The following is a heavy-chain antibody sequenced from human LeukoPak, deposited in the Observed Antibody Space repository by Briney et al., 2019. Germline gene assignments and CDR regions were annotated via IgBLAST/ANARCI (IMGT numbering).Heavy chain of an antibody. CDR3: AKVNDGFWSGYYPNWFDP. J-gene: IGHJ5*02. V-gene: IGHV3-23*01. D-gene: IGHD3-3*01. Sequence: GGSLRLSCAASGFTFSSYAMSWVRQAPGKGLEWVSAISGSGGSTYYADSVKGRFTISRDNSKNTLYLQMNSLRAEDTAVYFCAKVNDGFWSGYYPNWFDPWGQGTLVTVSS. CDR1: GFTFSSYA. CDR2: ISGSGGST.